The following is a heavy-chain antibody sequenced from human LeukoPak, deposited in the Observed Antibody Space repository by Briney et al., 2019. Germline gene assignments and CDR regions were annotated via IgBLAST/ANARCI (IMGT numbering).Heavy chain of an antibody. V-gene: IGHV4-34*01. Sequence: SETLSLTCAVYGGSFSSYYWSWIRQPPGKGLEWIGEINHSGSTNYNPSLKSRVTIPVDTSKNQFSLKLSSVTAADTAVYYCARDPYYDSSGYYYHWDYWGQGTLVTVSS. CDR3: ARDPYYDSSGYYYHWDY. CDR1: GGSFSSYY. J-gene: IGHJ4*02. CDR2: INHSGST. D-gene: IGHD3-22*01.